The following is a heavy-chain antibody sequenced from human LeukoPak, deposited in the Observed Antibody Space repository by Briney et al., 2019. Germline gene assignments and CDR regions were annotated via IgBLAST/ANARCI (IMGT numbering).Heavy chain of an antibody. Sequence: SETLSLTCAVYGGSFSGYYWSWIRQPPGKGLEWIGYIYYTGSTNYNPSLKSRVTISVDTSKNQFSLKLTSVTAADTAVHYCARGQWLNSYWGQGTLVTVSS. CDR3: ARGQWLNSY. V-gene: IGHV4-59*01. CDR2: IYYTGST. D-gene: IGHD6-19*01. J-gene: IGHJ4*02. CDR1: GGSFSGYY.